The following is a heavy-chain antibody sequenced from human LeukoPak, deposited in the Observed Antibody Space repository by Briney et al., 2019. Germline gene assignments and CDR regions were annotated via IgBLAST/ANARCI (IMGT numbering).Heavy chain of an antibody. V-gene: IGHV4-4*07. CDR3: ARRRRGSYLGAFDI. CDR2: IYTSGST. Sequence: NPSETLSLTCTVSGGSISSYYWSWIRQPAGKGLEWIGRIYTSGSTNYNPSLKSRVTISVDTSKNQFSLKLSSVTAADTAVYYCARRRRGSYLGAFDIWGQGTMVAVSS. CDR1: GGSISSYY. J-gene: IGHJ3*02. D-gene: IGHD1-26*01.